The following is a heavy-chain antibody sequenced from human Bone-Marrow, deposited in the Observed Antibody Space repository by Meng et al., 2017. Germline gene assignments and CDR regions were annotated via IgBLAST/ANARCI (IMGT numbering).Heavy chain of an antibody. CDR1: GFTFSSYW. V-gene: IGHV3-21*04. D-gene: IGHD5-12*01. J-gene: IGHJ4*02. CDR2: ISSSSSYI. CDR3: ARELVATFSDY. Sequence: VQLEGSGGGLVQPGGSLRLSCAASGFTFSSYWMHWVRQSPGKGLEWVSSISSSSSYIYYADSVKGRFTISRDNAKNSLYLQMNSLRAEDTAVYYCARELVATFSDYWGQGTLVTVSS.